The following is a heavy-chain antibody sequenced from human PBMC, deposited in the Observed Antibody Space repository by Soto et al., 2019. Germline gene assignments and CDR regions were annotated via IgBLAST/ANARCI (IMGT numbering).Heavy chain of an antibody. J-gene: IGHJ4*02. V-gene: IGHV4-39*07. CDR1: GDSITSNSYF. CDR2: IYYTGTT. D-gene: IGHD4-4*01. CDR3: AGTTTAPLDY. Sequence: SETLSLTCTVSGDSITSNSYFWAWIRQPPGKGLEWIGSIYYTGTTYYNPSLKGRVTISVDTSKNQFSLKLSSVTAADTAVYYCAGTTTAPLDYWGQGTLVTVSS.